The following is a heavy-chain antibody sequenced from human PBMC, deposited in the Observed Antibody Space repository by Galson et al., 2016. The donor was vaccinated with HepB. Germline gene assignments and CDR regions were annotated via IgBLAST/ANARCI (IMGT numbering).Heavy chain of an antibody. D-gene: IGHD1-14*01. Sequence: TLSLTCTVSGGSISSAAYYWSWIRQHPGKGLEWIGHIFYSGSAYHNPSLKRRLTISVDTSENQFSLKLSSVTAADTAVYYCARGRSGEYNGDYFDYWGQGTLVTVSS. CDR2: IFYSGSA. CDR1: GGSISSAAYY. CDR3: ARGRSGEYNGDYFDY. J-gene: IGHJ4*02. V-gene: IGHV4-31*03.